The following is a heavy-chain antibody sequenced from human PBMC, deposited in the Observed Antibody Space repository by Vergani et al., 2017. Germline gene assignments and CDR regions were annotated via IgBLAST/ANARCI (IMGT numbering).Heavy chain of an antibody. V-gene: IGHV1-18*04. CDR2: ISAYNGNT. Sequence: QVQLVQSGAEVKKPGASVKVSCKASGYTFTSYGISWVRQAPGQGLEWMGWISAYNGNTNYAQKRQGRVTMTTDTSTSTAYMELRSLRSDDTAVYYCAREPPGPPAAAGRDRISDIWGQGTMVTVSS. CDR3: AREPPGPPAAAGRDRISDI. CDR1: GYTFTSYG. J-gene: IGHJ3*02. D-gene: IGHD6-13*01.